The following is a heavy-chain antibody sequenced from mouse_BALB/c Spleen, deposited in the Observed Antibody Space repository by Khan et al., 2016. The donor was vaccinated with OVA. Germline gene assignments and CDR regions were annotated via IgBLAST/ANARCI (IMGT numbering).Heavy chain of an antibody. CDR2: INPSNGRT. D-gene: IGHD2-1*01. V-gene: IGHV1S81*02. Sequence: VQLQQSGAELVNPGASVNLSCKASGYTLTSYWMHWVKQRPGQGLEWIGEINPSNGRTNYNEKFKSKATLTVDKSSSTAYMQLSSPTSEDSAVYYCARLLMNLDYWGQGTTLTVAS. CDR1: GYTLTSYW. J-gene: IGHJ2*01. CDR3: ARLLMNLDY.